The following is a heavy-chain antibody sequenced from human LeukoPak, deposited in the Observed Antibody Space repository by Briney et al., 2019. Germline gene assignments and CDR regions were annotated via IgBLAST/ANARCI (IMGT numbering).Heavy chain of an antibody. CDR1: GYTFTGYY. CDR2: INPNSGGT. D-gene: IGHD3-10*01. CDR3: ARVTTYYYGSGRIPPLY. Sequence: ASVKVSCKASGYTFTGYYMHWVRQAPGQGLEWMGWINPNSGGTNYAQKFQGRVTMTRDTSISTAYMELRSLRSDDTAVYYCARVTTYYYGSGRIPPLYWGQGTLVTVSS. V-gene: IGHV1-2*02. J-gene: IGHJ4*02.